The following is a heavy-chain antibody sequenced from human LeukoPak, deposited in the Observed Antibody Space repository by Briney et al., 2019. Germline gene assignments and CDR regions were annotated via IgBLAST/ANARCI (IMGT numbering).Heavy chain of an antibody. CDR3: ARFKSGGFYYFDS. Sequence: SETLSLTCTVSGGSIRSYYWSWLRQSPGKGLEWMGYIHYSGNTNYNPSLKSRVTISEDTSKNQVSLKLSSVTAEDSAMYHCARFKSGGFYYFDSWGQGILVIASS. CDR2: IHYSGNT. J-gene: IGHJ4*02. CDR1: GGSIRSYY. V-gene: IGHV4-59*01. D-gene: IGHD3-3*01.